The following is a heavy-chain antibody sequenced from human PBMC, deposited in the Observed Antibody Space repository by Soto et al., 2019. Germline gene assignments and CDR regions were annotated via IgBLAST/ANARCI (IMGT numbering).Heavy chain of an antibody. CDR2: IYYSGST. D-gene: IGHD4-4*01. CDR1: GGSISSYY. CDR3: ARTTVTPDYYYYGMDV. Sequence: SETLSLTCTVSGGSISSYYWSWIRQPPGKGLEWIGYIYYSGSTNYNPSLKSRVTISVGTSKNQFSLKLSSVTAADTAVYYCARTTVTPDYYYYGMDVWGQGTTVTVSS. J-gene: IGHJ6*02. V-gene: IGHV4-59*01.